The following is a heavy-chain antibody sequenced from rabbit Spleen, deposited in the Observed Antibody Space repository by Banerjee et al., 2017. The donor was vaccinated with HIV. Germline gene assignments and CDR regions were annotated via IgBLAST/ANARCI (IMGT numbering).Heavy chain of an antibody. CDR2: INTYTGKP. CDR3: ARDLVAAIGWNFNL. V-gene: IGHV1S45*01. Sequence: QEQLVESGGGLVKPEGSLTLACKASGFSFSARDVMCWVRQAPGKGLQWIACINTYTGKPVYATWPKGRFTISRTSSTTVTLQMTSLTAADTATYFCARDLVAAIGWNFNLWGPGTLVTVS. D-gene: IGHD5-1*01. CDR1: GFSFSARDV. J-gene: IGHJ4*01.